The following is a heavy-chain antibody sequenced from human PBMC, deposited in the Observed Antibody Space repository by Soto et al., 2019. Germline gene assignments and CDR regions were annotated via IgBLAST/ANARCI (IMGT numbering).Heavy chain of an antibody. CDR1: GYTFTGYY. CDR2: INPNSGGT. CDR3: ARATAAAGTDWFDP. J-gene: IGHJ5*02. Sequence: ASVKVSCKASGYTFTGYYMHWVRQAPGQGLEWMGWINPNSGGTNYAQKFQGRVTMTRDTPISTAYMELSRLRSDDTAVYYCARATAAAGTDWFDPWGQGTLVTVSS. D-gene: IGHD6-13*01. V-gene: IGHV1-2*02.